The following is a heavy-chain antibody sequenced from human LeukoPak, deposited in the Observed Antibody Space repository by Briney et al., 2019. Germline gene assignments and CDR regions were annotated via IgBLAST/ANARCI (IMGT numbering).Heavy chain of an antibody. CDR2: MNPNNDNT. J-gene: IGHJ4*02. V-gene: IGHV1-8*03. CDR1: GYTFTNSD. D-gene: IGHD5-18*01. Sequence: ASVKVSCTASGYTFTNSDINWVRQATGQGLERMGWMNPNNDNTGYAQKFQGRVTITKNTSISTAFMELSSLRSEDTAVYFCARETLPRIQLASGYWGQGTLVTVSS. CDR3: ARETLPRIQLASGY.